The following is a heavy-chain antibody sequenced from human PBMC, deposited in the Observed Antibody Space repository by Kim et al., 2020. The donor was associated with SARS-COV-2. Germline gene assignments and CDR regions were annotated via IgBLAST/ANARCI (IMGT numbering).Heavy chain of an antibody. CDR2: ISGSGGST. J-gene: IGHJ6*03. CDR1: GFTFSSYA. Sequence: GGSLRLSCAASGFTFSSYAMSWVRQAPGKGLEWVSAISGSGGSTYYADSVKGRFTISRDNSKNTLYLQMNSLRAEDTAVYYCAKAPARFDYGDSDDYYYYYMDVWGKGTTVTVSS. V-gene: IGHV3-23*01. D-gene: IGHD4-17*01. CDR3: AKAPARFDYGDSDDYYYYYMDV.